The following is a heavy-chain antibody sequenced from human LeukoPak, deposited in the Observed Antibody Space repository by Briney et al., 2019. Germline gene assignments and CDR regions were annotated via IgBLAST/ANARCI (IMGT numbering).Heavy chain of an antibody. CDR3: ARVIRPTGYYSNPKSGAFDF. Sequence: PSETLSLTCTVSGAPITRYYWSWIRQPPGKGLEWIGYIYYTGSANYNPSLKSRVSISVDTSKNQFSLRLSSVTATDTAIYFCARVIRPTGYYSNPKSGAFDFWGQGTLVTVSS. J-gene: IGHJ4*02. D-gene: IGHD3-9*01. V-gene: IGHV4-59*08. CDR2: IYYTGSA. CDR1: GAPITRYY.